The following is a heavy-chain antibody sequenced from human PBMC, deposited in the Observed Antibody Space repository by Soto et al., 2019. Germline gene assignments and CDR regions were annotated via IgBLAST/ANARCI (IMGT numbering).Heavy chain of an antibody. V-gene: IGHV1-69-2*01. J-gene: IGHJ4*02. CDR1: GYIFTDYY. CDR3: ATDRGRY. D-gene: IGHD3-10*01. Sequence: VQLVQSVAEVKKPGATVKISCKVSGYIFTDYYMHWVQQAPGKGLEWMGLVDPEDGDIIYAEKFQGRVSITADTSIDTAYMALSSLRSEDTAMYYCATDRGRYWGQGTLVIVSS. CDR2: VDPEDGDI.